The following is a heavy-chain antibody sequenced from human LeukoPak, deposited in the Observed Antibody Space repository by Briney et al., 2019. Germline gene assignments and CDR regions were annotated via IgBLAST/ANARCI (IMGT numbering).Heavy chain of an antibody. CDR3: ATSPTYYYDSSGYSAFDI. CDR1: GYTFTSYG. CDR2: ISAYNGNT. V-gene: IGHV1-18*01. D-gene: IGHD3-22*01. J-gene: IGHJ3*02. Sequence: ASVKVTCKASGYTFTSYGISWVREAPGQVLEWMGWISAYNGNTNYAQKLQGRVTMTTDTSTSTAYMELRSLRSDDTAVYYCATSPTYYYDSSGYSAFDICGQGTMVTVSS.